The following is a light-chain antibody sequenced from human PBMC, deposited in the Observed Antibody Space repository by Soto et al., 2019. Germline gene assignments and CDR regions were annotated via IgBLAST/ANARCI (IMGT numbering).Light chain of an antibody. CDR1: QNINNY. J-gene: IGKJ5*01. CDR2: DAS. V-gene: IGKV1-33*01. CDR3: QQYENLPT. Sequence: DIQMTQSPLSVSASVGDSVTITCQASQNINNYLTWYQQKPGRAPKLLIYDASNLEAGVPSRFRGSGSGTDFTFTISRLQPEDIATYYCQQYENLPTFGQGTRLEIK.